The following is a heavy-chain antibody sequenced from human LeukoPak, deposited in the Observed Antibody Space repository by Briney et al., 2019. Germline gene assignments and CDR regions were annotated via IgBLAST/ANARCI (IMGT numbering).Heavy chain of an antibody. CDR2: ISISGHTI. CDR3: AREGKLELPPYYYYFMDV. Sequence: GGSLRLSCAASGFTFSTYSMNWVRQAPGKGLEWVSYISISGHTIYYADSVKGRFTISRDNAKNSLYLQMNSLRAEDTAVYYCAREGKLELPPYYYYFMDVWGKGTTVTVSS. CDR1: GFTFSTYS. D-gene: IGHD1-7*01. V-gene: IGHV3-48*01. J-gene: IGHJ6*03.